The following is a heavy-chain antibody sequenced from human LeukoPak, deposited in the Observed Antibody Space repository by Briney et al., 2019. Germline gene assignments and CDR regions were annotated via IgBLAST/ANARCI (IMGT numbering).Heavy chain of an antibody. V-gene: IGHV3-7*01. CDR1: GFTFSSYW. Sequence: GGSLRLSCAASGFTFSSYWMSWVRQAPGKGLEWVANIKQDGSEKYYVDSVKGRFTISRDNAKNSLYLQMNRLRAEDTAVYYCARDRLWFGELLYYYYYGTDVWGQGTTVTVSS. CDR2: IKQDGSEK. D-gene: IGHD3-10*01. CDR3: ARDRLWFGELLYYYYYGTDV. J-gene: IGHJ6*02.